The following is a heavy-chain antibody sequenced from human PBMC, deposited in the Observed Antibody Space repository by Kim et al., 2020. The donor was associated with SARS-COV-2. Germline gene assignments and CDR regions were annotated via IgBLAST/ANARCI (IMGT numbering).Heavy chain of an antibody. Sequence: KFQGRVTITADESTSTAYMELSSLRSEDTAVYYCARVFPGVARRDSPFDYWGQGTLVTVSS. J-gene: IGHJ4*02. CDR3: ARVFPGVARRDSPFDY. V-gene: IGHV1-69*01. D-gene: IGHD2-15*01.